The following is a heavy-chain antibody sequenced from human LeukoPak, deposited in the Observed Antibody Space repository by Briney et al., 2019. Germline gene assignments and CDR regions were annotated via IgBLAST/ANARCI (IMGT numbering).Heavy chain of an antibody. CDR3: ARHRYCSGGSCYSDY. D-gene: IGHD2-15*01. J-gene: IGHJ4*02. Sequence: GESLKISCKGSGYSFTSYWIGWVRQMPGKGQEWMGIIYPGDSDTRYSPSFQGQVTISADKSISTAYLQWSSLKASDTAMYYCARHRYCSGGSCYSDYWGQGTLVTVSS. CDR1: GYSFTSYW. CDR2: IYPGDSDT. V-gene: IGHV5-51*01.